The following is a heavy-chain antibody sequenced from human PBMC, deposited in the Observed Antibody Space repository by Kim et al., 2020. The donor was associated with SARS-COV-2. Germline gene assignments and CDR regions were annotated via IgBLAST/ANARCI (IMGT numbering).Heavy chain of an antibody. J-gene: IGHJ3*02. D-gene: IGHD6-19*01. V-gene: IGHV1-46*01. CDR2: INPSGGST. Sequence: ASVKVSCKTSGYTFTSYYMHWVRQAPGQGLEWMGIINPSGGSTSYAQKFQGRVTMTRDTSTSTVYMELSSLRSEDTAVYYCAREVAGPADQDAFDIWGQGTMVTVSS. CDR3: AREVAGPADQDAFDI. CDR1: GYTFTSYY.